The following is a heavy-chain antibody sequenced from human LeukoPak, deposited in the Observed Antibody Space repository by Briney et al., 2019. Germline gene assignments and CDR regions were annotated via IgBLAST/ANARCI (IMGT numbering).Heavy chain of an antibody. J-gene: IGHJ5*02. D-gene: IGHD6-19*01. V-gene: IGHV4-39*07. CDR1: GDSISSSSSY. CDR3: ARDGNSGWGNKFDP. CDR2: IYTSGST. Sequence: KTSETLSLTCTVSGDSISSSSSYWGWIRQPPGKGLEWIGRIYTSGSTNYNPSLKSRVTMSVDTSKNQFSLKLSSVTAADTAVYYCARDGNSGWGNKFDPWGQGTLVTVSS.